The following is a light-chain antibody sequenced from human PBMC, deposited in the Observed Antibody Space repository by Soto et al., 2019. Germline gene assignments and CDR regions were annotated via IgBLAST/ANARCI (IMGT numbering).Light chain of an antibody. J-gene: IGLJ2*01. CDR1: SSDVGAYMY. CDR3: SSYADTNNLL. CDR2: AVS. V-gene: IGLV2-8*01. Sequence: QSALTQPPSASGSPGQSVTISCTGTSSDVGAYMYVSWYQQHPGKAPKLMIYAVSERPSGVPDRFSGSKSGNTASLTVSGLQAEDEADYYCSSYADTNNLLFGGGTKLTVL.